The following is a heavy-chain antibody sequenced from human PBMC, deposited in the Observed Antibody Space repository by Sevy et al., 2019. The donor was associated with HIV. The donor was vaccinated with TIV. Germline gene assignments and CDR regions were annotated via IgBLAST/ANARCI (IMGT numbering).Heavy chain of an antibody. V-gene: IGHV4-59*08. D-gene: IGHD1-26*01. CDR3: AGENAWGRGYS. CDR2: IYYNGHI. CDR1: CGSITSLY. J-gene: IGHJ4*02. Sequence: SETLSLTCTVSCGSITSLYWNWIRQPPGKGLEWIANIYYNGHINYNPSPKSRVTLSLDTSKNQFSLRLSSVTAADTAMYYCAGENAWGRGYSWGQGTLVTVYS.